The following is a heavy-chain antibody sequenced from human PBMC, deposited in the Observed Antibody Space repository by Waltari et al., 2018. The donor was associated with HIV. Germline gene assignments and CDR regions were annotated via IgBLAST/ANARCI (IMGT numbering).Heavy chain of an antibody. D-gene: IGHD1-26*01. Sequence: EVQLVQSTTEVRKPGESLKISCKNSRYHFLSYWIGWVRQMPGKGLDLLGSIYPGDTDTRDRPSSQGQVTISVDEANTSAYLEWTSLKASDTAMYYCARLQGVGGSYYLDYWGQGTLVTVSS. CDR3: ARLQGVGGSYYLDY. V-gene: IGHV5-51*01. CDR2: IYPGDTDT. J-gene: IGHJ4*02. CDR1: RYHFLSYW.